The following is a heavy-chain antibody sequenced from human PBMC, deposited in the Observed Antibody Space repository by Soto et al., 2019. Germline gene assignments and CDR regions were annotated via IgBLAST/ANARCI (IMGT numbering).Heavy chain of an antibody. J-gene: IGHJ4*02. Sequence: GASVKVSCKASGYTFANYGIHWVRQAPGQRLEWMGWINAGDGGTKYSENFQGRVTITRDTSASTVYLGLSSLSSEDTASYYCARTGHSGSYDFWGPGTLVTVSS. V-gene: IGHV1-3*01. CDR3: ARTGHSGSYDF. CDR1: GYTFANYG. CDR2: INAGDGGT. D-gene: IGHD3-22*01.